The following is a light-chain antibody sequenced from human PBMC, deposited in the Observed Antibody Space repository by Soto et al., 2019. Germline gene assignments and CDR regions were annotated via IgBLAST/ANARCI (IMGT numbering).Light chain of an antibody. Sequence: DVQMTQSPSTLSASVGDRVTITCRASQSISSWLAWYQQKPGKAPKLLIYKASSLESGVPSRFSGSGSGTEFTLTISSLQPDDFATYYCQQYNSYSLTFGGGTKVEIK. CDR3: QQYNSYSLT. V-gene: IGKV1-5*03. CDR2: KAS. CDR1: QSISSW. J-gene: IGKJ4*01.